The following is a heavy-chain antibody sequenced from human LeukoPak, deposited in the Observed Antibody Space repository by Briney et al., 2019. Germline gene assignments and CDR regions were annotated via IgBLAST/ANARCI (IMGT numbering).Heavy chain of an antibody. Sequence: HPGGCLRLSFVTSGFTFSSHGMNSVRQAPGKGLELGSGITSGTRTYSADSVKGRFAISRDNSKNTMYLQMTSLRAEDKAVYYCARDISWLGFEYWGKGILVTV. J-gene: IGHJ4*02. CDR1: GFTFSSHG. CDR3: ARDISWLGFEY. D-gene: IGHD6-19*01. CDR2: ITSGTRT. V-gene: IGHV3-23*01.